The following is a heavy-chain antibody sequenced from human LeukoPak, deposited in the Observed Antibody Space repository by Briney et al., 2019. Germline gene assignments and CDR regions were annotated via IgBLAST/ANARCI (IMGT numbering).Heavy chain of an antibody. D-gene: IGHD4-17*01. Sequence: SGGSLRLSCGASGFIFSGHEMNWVRQAPGKGLEWFSFINTSGRTKYYADSVKGRFTISRDNAQNALYLQMNSLKVEDTAIYYCARGDYGAFYGMDVWGPGTTVTVSS. J-gene: IGHJ6*02. CDR1: GFIFSGHE. V-gene: IGHV3-48*03. CDR3: ARGDYGAFYGMDV. CDR2: INTSGRTK.